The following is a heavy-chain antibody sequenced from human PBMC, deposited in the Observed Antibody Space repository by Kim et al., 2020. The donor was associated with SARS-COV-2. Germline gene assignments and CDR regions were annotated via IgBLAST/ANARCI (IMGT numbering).Heavy chain of an antibody. CDR3: ATRESYGIPLGRDY. Sequence: ASVKVSCKVSGYTLTELSMHWVRQAPGKGLEWMGGFDPEDGEIIYAQKFQGRVTMTEDTSTDTAYMELSSLRSEDTAVYYCATRESYGIPLGRDYWGQGTLVTVSS. J-gene: IGHJ4*02. V-gene: IGHV1-24*01. CDR2: FDPEDGEI. D-gene: IGHD3-10*01. CDR1: GYTLTELS.